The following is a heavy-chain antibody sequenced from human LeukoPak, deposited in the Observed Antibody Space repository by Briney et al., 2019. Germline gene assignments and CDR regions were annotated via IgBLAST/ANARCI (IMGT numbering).Heavy chain of an antibody. CDR3: ARSGIVATIGEDYYYYGMDV. J-gene: IGHJ6*04. D-gene: IGHD5-12*01. CDR1: GGTFSSYA. CDR2: IIHIFGTA. Sequence: SVKVSCKASGGTFSSYAISWVRPAPGQGLEWMGGIIHIFGTANYAQKFQGRVTITADESTSTAYMELSSLRSEDTAVYYCARSGIVATIGEDYYYYGMDVWGKGTTVTVSS. V-gene: IGHV1-69*13.